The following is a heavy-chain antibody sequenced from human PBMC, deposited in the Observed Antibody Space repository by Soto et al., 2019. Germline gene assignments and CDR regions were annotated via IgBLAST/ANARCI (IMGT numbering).Heavy chain of an antibody. CDR1: GGSISSSNW. J-gene: IGHJ4*02. CDR3: ALRGIAAAGSDY. Sequence: QVQLQESGPGLVKPSGTLSLTCAVSGGSISSSNWWSWVRQPPGKGLEWIGEIYHSGSTNYNPSLKSRVTISVDQSMQHFSLNLSCVPAAGTAVYYCALRGIAAAGSDYWGQGTLVTVSS. D-gene: IGHD6-13*01. V-gene: IGHV4-4*02. CDR2: IYHSGST.